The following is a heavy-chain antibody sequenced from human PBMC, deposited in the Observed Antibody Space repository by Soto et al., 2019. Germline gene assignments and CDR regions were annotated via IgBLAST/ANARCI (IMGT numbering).Heavy chain of an antibody. V-gene: IGHV3-66*01. CDR2: IYSGGST. D-gene: IGHD3-3*01. J-gene: IGHJ6*03. Sequence: ESLRLSSAASGFTVSSNYMSWVRPAPGKGLEWVSVIYSGGSTYYADSVKGRFTISRDNSKNTLYLQMNSLRAEDTAVYYCARIFRFLEWVNYYMDVWGKGTTVTVSS. CDR3: ARIFRFLEWVNYYMDV. CDR1: GFTVSSNY.